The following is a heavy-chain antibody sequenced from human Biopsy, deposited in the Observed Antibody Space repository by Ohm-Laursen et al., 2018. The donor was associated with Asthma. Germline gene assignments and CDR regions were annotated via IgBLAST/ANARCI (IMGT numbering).Heavy chain of an antibody. D-gene: IGHD4-17*01. CDR1: GGSINIGDYY. J-gene: IGHJ5*02. CDR2: IYYSGST. V-gene: IGHV4-31*03. Sequence: SDTLSLTCTVSGGSINIGDYYWSWIRQHPVKGLEWIGHIYYSGSTYYNPSLKSRVSISLDTSKNQFSLSLTSVTAADTAVSYCARTTYGHDGFDPWGQGTLVTVSS. CDR3: ARTTYGHDGFDP.